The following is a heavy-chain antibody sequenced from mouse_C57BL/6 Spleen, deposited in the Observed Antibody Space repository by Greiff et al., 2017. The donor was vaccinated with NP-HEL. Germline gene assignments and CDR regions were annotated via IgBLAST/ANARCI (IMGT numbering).Heavy chain of an antibody. CDR1: GYTFTSYW. D-gene: IGHD1-1*01. Sequence: QVQLQQPGAELVMPGASVKLSCKASGYTFTSYWMHWVKQRPGQGLEWIGELDPSDSYTNYNQKFKGKSTLTVDKSSSTAYMQLSSLTSEDSAVYYCRITTVVATRWYFEVWGTGTTVTVSS. CDR2: LDPSDSYT. CDR3: RITTVVATRWYFEV. V-gene: IGHV1-69*01. J-gene: IGHJ1*03.